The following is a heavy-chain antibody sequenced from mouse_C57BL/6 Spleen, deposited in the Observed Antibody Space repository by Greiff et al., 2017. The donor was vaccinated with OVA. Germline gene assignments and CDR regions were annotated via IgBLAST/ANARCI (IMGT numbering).Heavy chain of an antibody. D-gene: IGHD4-1*01. CDR2: IHPNSGST. V-gene: IGHV1-64*01. CDR3: AKWGAGTEGDD. Sequence: QVQLQQPGAELVKPGASVKLSCKASGYTFTSYWMHWVKQRPGQGLEWIGMIHPNSGSTNYNEKFKSKATLTVDKSSSTAYMQLSSLTSADSAVYYCAKWGAGTEGDDWGQGPTLTGSS. CDR1: GYTFTSYW. J-gene: IGHJ2*01.